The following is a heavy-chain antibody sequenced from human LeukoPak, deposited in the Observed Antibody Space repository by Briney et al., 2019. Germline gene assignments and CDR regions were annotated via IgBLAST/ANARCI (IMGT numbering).Heavy chain of an antibody. V-gene: IGHV6-1*01. Sequence: SQTLSLTCDISGDSVSSNSVAWNWIRQSPSRGLEWLGRGYYRSNWYNDYAESVKSRIIINSDTSKNQFSLHLNSVTPEDTAMYYCARIKGEGGFDYWGQGTLVTVSS. CDR1: GDSVSSNSVA. CDR3: ARIKGEGGFDY. CDR2: GYYRSNWYN. J-gene: IGHJ4*02. D-gene: IGHD2-15*01.